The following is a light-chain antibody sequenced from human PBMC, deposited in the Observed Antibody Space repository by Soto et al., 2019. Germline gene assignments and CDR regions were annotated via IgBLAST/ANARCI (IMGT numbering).Light chain of an antibody. CDR2: DAS. Sequence: DIQITQSPSSLSASVGDRVTITCQASQDINNYLNWYQQKLGKAPKLLIYDASNLETGVPSRFSGSGSGTDFTFTISSLQPEDIATYYCQQYSYLITFGQGTRLEIK. J-gene: IGKJ5*01. CDR1: QDINNY. CDR3: QQYSYLIT. V-gene: IGKV1-33*01.